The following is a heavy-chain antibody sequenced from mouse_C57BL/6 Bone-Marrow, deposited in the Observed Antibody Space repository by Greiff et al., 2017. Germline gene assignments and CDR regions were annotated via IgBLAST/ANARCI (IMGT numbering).Heavy chain of an antibody. CDR1: GYTFTSYW. V-gene: IGHV1-69*01. D-gene: IGHD2-3*01. J-gene: IGHJ2*01. Sequence: QVHVKQPGAELVMPGASVKLSCKASGYTFTSYWMHWVKQRPGQVLEWIGEIDPSDSYTNYNQKFKGKSTLTVDKSSSTAYMQLSSLTSEDSAVYYCARRRDDGYHKDYFDYWGQGTTLTVSS. CDR2: IDPSDSYT. CDR3: ARRRDDGYHKDYFDY.